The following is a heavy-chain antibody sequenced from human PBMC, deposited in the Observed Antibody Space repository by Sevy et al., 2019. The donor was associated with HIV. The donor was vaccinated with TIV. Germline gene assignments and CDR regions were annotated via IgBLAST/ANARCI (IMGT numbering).Heavy chain of an antibody. Sequence: GGSLRLSCAASGFTFSDYYMSWIRQAPGKGLEWVSYISSSGSTRNYGDSVKGRFTSSRDNAKNSLYLQMNSLRAEDAAVYYCARGRSYYYGSGSYYPFDYWGQGTLVTVSS. CDR1: GFTFSDYY. D-gene: IGHD3-10*01. J-gene: IGHJ4*02. CDR3: ARGRSYYYGSGSYYPFDY. CDR2: ISSSGSTR. V-gene: IGHV3-11*01.